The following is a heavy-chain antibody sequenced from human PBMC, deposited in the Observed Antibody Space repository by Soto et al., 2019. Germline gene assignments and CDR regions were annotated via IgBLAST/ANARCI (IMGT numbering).Heavy chain of an antibody. Sequence: EVQLLESGGGLVQPGGSLRLSCVAYGFTFSNNAVNWVRQAPGKGLEWVSTLSGSGHRTYYADSVKGRFTISRDNSKNTVDLQMNSLRADDTAVYYCAKSLPDVDSAMFEDWGQGTLVTVSS. D-gene: IGHD5-18*01. J-gene: IGHJ4*02. CDR3: AKSLPDVDSAMFED. CDR2: LSGSGHRT. V-gene: IGHV3-23*01. CDR1: GFTFSNNA.